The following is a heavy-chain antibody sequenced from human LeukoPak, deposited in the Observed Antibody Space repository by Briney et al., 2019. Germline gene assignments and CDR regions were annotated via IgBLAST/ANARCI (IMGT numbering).Heavy chain of an antibody. V-gene: IGHV3-21*01. Sequence: PGGSLRLSCAASGFTFCSYSMNWVRQAPGKGREWVSSISSSSSYIYYADSVKGRFTISRDNAKNSLYLQMNSLRAEDTAVYYRARVDDSSGWEAFDIWGQGTMVTVSS. J-gene: IGHJ3*02. CDR3: ARVDDSSGWEAFDI. D-gene: IGHD3-22*01. CDR2: ISSSSSYI. CDR1: GFTFCSYS.